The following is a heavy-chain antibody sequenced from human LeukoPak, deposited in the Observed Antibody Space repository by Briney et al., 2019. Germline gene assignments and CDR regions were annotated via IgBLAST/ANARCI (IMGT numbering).Heavy chain of an antibody. CDR2: IRYDGSVK. CDR3: AKDRLMYGSGTYPLDY. D-gene: IGHD3-10*01. CDR1: GFSFSTYG. J-gene: IGHJ4*02. V-gene: IGHV3-30*02. Sequence: GGSLRLSCAASGFSFSTYGMHWVRQAPGKGLEWVAFIRYDGSVKDYADSAKGRFTISRDNSKNTLYLQMNSLRAEDTAVYYCAKDRLMYGSGTYPLDYWGQGTLVTVSS.